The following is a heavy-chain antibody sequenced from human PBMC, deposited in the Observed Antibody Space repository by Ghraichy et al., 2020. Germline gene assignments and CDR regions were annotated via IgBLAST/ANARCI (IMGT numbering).Heavy chain of an antibody. V-gene: IGHV3-23*01. Sequence: LSLTCAASGFTFSSYAMSWVRQAPGKGLEWVSAISGSGGSTYYADSVKGRFTISRDNSKNTLYLQMNSLRAEDTAVYYCAKGGIVVVPAARLNYFDYWGQGTLVTVSS. J-gene: IGHJ4*02. D-gene: IGHD2-2*01. CDR2: ISGSGGST. CDR1: GFTFSSYA. CDR3: AKGGIVVVPAARLNYFDY.